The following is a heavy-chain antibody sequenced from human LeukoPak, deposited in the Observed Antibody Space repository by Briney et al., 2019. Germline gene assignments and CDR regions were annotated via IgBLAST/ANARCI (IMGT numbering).Heavy chain of an antibody. J-gene: IGHJ4*02. V-gene: IGHV3-21*01. CDR2: ISTSSSYI. CDR1: GFTFSSYG. CDR3: ARCRGGCYFHSDDY. D-gene: IGHD2-15*01. Sequence: GGSLRLSCVASGFTFSSYGMNWVRQAPGRGLEWVSSISTSSSYIFYADSVKGRFTISRDNAKNSLYLQMNSLRAEDTAVYYSARCRGGCYFHSDDYWGQGTLVTVSS.